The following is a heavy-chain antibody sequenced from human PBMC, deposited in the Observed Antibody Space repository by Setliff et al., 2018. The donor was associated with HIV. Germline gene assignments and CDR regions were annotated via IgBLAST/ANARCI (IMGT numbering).Heavy chain of an antibody. V-gene: IGHV1-8*02. CDR3: ARGAWYTSGWYSSRYLDV. Sequence: ASVKVSCKASGYTFTSSDINWVRQATGQGLEWMGWMNPNSGNTGYAQKFQGRVTMTRDTYIKTAYMELSSLRSEDTAVYYCARGAWYTSGWYSSRYLDVWGKGTTVTVTS. J-gene: IGHJ6*03. CDR2: MNPNSGNT. CDR1: GYTFTSSD. D-gene: IGHD6-19*01.